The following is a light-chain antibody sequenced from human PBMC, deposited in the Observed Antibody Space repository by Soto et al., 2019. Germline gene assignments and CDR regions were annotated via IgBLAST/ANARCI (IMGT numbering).Light chain of an antibody. CDR3: QQKNNWPT. Sequence: EIVMTQSPATLSVSPGERATLSCRASQSVSSNLAWYQQKPGQAPRLLIYGASTRATGISARFSGSGSGTDFTLTISSLQSEDLAVYYCQQKNNWPTFGPGTKVDIK. V-gene: IGKV3-15*01. CDR1: QSVSSN. J-gene: IGKJ3*01. CDR2: GAS.